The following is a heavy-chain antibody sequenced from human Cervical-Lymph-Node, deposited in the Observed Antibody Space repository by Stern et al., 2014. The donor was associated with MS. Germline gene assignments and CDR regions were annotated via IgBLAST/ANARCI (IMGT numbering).Heavy chain of an antibody. CDR1: GGTFSSYP. J-gene: IGHJ4*02. D-gene: IGHD3-22*01. CDR2: IIPLFGTA. V-gene: IGHV1-69*18. CDR3: AREFNYDSSGYYFYY. Sequence: VQLVESGAEVKKHGASVKGSWKAYGGTFSSYPISWVRQAPGQGLEWMGRIIPLFGTANSAQKFLGRVTITADESTSTAYMELSSLRSEDTAVYYCAREFNYDSSGYYFYYWGRGTLVTVSS.